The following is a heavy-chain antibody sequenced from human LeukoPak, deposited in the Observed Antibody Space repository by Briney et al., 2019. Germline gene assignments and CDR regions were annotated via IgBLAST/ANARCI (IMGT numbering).Heavy chain of an antibody. CDR2: IYHSGST. D-gene: IGHD1-14*01. J-gene: IGHJ6*02. CDR1: GGSISSSGYY. V-gene: IGHV4-31*03. CDR3: ARAELSHRGYHYGMDV. Sequence: PSETLSLTCTVSGGSISSSGYYWNWIRHHPGKGLEWIGYIYHSGSTYYNPSLKSRVIISADTSKNQLSLKLSSVTAADTAVYYCARAELSHRGYHYGMDVWGQGATVTVS.